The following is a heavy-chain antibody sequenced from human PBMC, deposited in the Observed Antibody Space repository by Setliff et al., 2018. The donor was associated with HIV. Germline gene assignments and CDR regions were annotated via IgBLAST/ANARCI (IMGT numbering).Heavy chain of an antibody. V-gene: IGHV3-7*01. CDR3: ARDYVWGRRAFDI. CDR2: IKPDGSEK. CDR1: GFTFSNYW. D-gene: IGHD3-16*01. Sequence: GGSLRLSCAASGFTFSNYWMSWVRQTPGKGLEWVANIKPDGSEKYYVDTVKGRFTISRDNAENSLYLQMNSLRAEDTAVYYCARDYVWGRRAFDIWGPGTMVTVSS. J-gene: IGHJ3*02.